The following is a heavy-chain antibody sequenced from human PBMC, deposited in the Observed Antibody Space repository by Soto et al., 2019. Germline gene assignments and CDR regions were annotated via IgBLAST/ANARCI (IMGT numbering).Heavy chain of an antibody. Sequence: QAQLVESGGGVVQPGRSLRLSCAASGFAFSSYGMHWVRQAPGMGLEWVAVISYDGSLQHYADSVKGRFTLSRDNSKNRVLTQMSSLRAEDTAVYYWVSDRGYGHASVPYTWGQGTLVSVSS. CDR3: VSDRGYGHASVPYT. CDR1: GFAFSSYG. D-gene: IGHD5-18*01. V-gene: IGHV3-30*13. J-gene: IGHJ5*02. CDR2: ISYDGSLQ.